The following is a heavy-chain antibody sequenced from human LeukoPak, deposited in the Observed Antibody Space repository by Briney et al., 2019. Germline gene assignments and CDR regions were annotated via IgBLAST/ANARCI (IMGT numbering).Heavy chain of an antibody. Sequence: SGGSLRLSCAVSGFTFSGYDMQWVRQATGKGPEWVSAIGTAGDTYYTGSVKGRFTISRENAKNSLYLHMNSLRAGDTAVYYCARVAKERVGGVYYFDYWGQGTLVTVSS. D-gene: IGHD1-1*01. J-gene: IGHJ4*02. CDR3: ARVAKERVGGVYYFDY. V-gene: IGHV3-13*01. CDR2: IGTAGDT. CDR1: GFTFSGYD.